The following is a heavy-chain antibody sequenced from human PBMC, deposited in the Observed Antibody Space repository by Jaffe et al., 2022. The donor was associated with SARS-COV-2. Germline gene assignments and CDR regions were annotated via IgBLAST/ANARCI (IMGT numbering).Heavy chain of an antibody. D-gene: IGHD3-22*01. Sequence: QVQLQESGPGLVMPSQTLSLTCTVSGGSITSGRNYWSWIRQPAGEGLDWIGRVYTSGYTLYNPSLKSRVTISMDTSKNQFSLKLSSVTAADTAVYYCARGTVDHYDSSGYVHFDHWGQGTLVTVSS. V-gene: IGHV4-61*02. J-gene: IGHJ4*02. CDR1: GGSITSGRNY. CDR2: VYTSGYT. CDR3: ARGTVDHYDSSGYVHFDH.